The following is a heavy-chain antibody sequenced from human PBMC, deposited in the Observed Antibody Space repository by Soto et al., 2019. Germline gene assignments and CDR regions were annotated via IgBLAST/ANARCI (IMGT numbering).Heavy chain of an antibody. CDR1: GGSISSGDYY. Sequence: SETLSLTCTVYGGSISSGDYYWSWIRQPPGKGLQWIGQINHSGSANYIPSLKSRVTISVHTSNSQFSLELSSVTAADTAVYYCARGLITGSQYSGGWYYFDSWGQGTQVTVSS. D-gene: IGHD1-26*01. CDR3: ARGLITGSQYSGGWYYFDS. V-gene: IGHV4-61*08. J-gene: IGHJ4*02. CDR2: INHSGSA.